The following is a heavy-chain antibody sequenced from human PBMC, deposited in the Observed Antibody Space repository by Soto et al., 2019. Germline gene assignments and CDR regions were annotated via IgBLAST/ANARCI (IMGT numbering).Heavy chain of an antibody. CDR1: GFTFSSYS. D-gene: IGHD1-20*01. J-gene: IGHJ4*02. Sequence: QVQLVESGGGVVQPGRSLRLSCAASGFTFSSYSMHWVRQAPGKGLEWVAVIWYDGSNKYYADSVKGRFTISRDNSKNTLYLQMNSLRAEDTAVYYCARESHGPLTGTTSGRDYFDYWGQGTLVTVSS. CDR2: IWYDGSNK. V-gene: IGHV3-33*01. CDR3: ARESHGPLTGTTSGRDYFDY.